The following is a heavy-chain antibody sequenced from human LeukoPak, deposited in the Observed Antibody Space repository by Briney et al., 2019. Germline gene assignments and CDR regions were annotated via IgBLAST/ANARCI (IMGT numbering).Heavy chain of an antibody. CDR2: INHSGST. CDR3: ARGRRLGGIAVAGGRGNWFDP. Sequence: SETLSLTCAVYGGSFSGYYWSWIRQPPGKGLEWIGEINHSGSTNYNPSLKSRVTISVDTSKNQFSLKLSSVTAADTAVYYCARGRRLGGIAVAGGRGNWFDPWGQGTLVTVSS. V-gene: IGHV4-34*01. J-gene: IGHJ5*02. CDR1: GGSFSGYY. D-gene: IGHD6-19*01.